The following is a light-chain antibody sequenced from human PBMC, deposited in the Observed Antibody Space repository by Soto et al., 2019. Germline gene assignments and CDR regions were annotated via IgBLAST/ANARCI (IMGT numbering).Light chain of an antibody. CDR2: GAS. CDR3: QQYNNWPPWT. J-gene: IGKJ1*01. CDR1: QSVSSN. Sequence: EIVMTQSPATLSVSPGERATPSCRASQSVSSNLACYQQKPGQAPRHLIYGASTMATGIPARFSGSGSGTEFTLTISSLQSEDFAVYYCQQYNNWPPWTFGQGTKVEIK. V-gene: IGKV3-15*01.